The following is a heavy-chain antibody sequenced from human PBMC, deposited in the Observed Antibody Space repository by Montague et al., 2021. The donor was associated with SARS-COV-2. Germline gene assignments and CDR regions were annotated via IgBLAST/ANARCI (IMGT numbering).Heavy chain of an antibody. J-gene: IGHJ4*02. CDR2: INEEGSQK. CDR1: GFTFTTHW. CDR3: TALRRTDPFDY. V-gene: IGHV3-7*01. Sequence: SLRLSCAASGFTFTTHWMNWVRQAPGKGLEWVANINEEGSQKYYIDSVKGRFTISRDNARNSLFLQMTGLRAEDTAVYYCTALRRTDPFDYWGQGNLVTVSS. D-gene: IGHD2-21*02.